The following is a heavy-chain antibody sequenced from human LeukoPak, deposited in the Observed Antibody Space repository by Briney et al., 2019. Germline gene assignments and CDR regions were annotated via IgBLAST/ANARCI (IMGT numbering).Heavy chain of an antibody. CDR3: ARDAGASCGYDVGELDS. V-gene: IGHV3-30*03. Sequence: GRSLRLSCAASGFTFRGYHMHWVRQAPGKGLEWVAVISYDGSITNYATSVKGRFTVSRDNSENTLYLQMDSLSAEDTAVYYCARDAGASCGYDVGELDSWGQGTPVTVSS. D-gene: IGHD5-12*01. CDR2: ISYDGSIT. J-gene: IGHJ4*02. CDR1: GFTFRGYH.